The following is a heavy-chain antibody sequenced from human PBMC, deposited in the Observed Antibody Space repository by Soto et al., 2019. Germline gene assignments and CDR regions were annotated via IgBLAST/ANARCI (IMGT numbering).Heavy chain of an antibody. CDR1: GYSISSGYY. D-gene: IGHD5-12*01. CDR2: VNHGGTT. J-gene: IGHJ6*02. V-gene: IGHV4-38-2*02. Sequence: SETLSLTCAVSGYSISSGYYWGWLRQPPGKGLEWIGGVNHGGTTYYNPSLNSRVTFSIDNSKNHVSLMLTSLTAADTAVYFCARDNMATFDYHYYGMDVWGQGTTVTVSS. CDR3: ARDNMATFDYHYYGMDV.